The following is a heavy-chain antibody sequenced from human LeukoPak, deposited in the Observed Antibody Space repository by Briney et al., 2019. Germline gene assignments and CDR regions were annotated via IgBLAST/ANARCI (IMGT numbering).Heavy chain of an antibody. J-gene: IGHJ6*03. CDR1: GFTFSSYT. D-gene: IGHD6-13*01. V-gene: IGHV3-30*04. CDR2: ISYDGSNK. CDR3: AKDGGSSWSQLIYYYMDV. Sequence: PGRSLRLSCVASGFTFSSYTMHWVRQAPGKGLEWVALISYDGSNKYYADSVKGRFTISRDNSKNTLHLQMNSLRAEDTAVYYCAKDGGSSWSQLIYYYMDVWGKGTTVTVSS.